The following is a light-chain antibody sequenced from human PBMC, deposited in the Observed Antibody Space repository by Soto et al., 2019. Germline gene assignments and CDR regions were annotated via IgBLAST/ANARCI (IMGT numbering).Light chain of an antibody. V-gene: IGKV2-30*01. CDR2: KVS. J-gene: IGKJ3*01. Sequence: DVVMTQPPLSLPVTLGQPASISCRSSQSLVYSDGNTYLNWFQQRPGQSPRRLIYKVSNRDSGVPDRFSGSGSGTDFTLKISRVEAEDVGVYYCRQGTHWPFTFGPGTKVDIK. CDR1: QSLVYSDGNTY. CDR3: RQGTHWPFT.